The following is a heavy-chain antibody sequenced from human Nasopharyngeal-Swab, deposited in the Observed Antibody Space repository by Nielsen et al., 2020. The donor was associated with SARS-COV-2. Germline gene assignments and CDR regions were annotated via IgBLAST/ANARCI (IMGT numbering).Heavy chain of an antibody. Sequence: ASVKVSCKASGYTFTSYAMNWVRQATGQGLEWMGWMNPKSGDVGYAQKFQGRVTMTRNTSTTTAYMELSSLRHEDTAVYYCARGAFGLGHSWFDPWGQGTLVTVSS. CDR1: GYTFTSYA. J-gene: IGHJ5*02. CDR2: MNPKSGDV. D-gene: IGHD3/OR15-3a*01. V-gene: IGHV1-8*02. CDR3: ARGAFGLGHSWFDP.